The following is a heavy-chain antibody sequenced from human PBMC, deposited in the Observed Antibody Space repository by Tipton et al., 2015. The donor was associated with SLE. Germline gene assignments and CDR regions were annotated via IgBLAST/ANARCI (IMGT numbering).Heavy chain of an antibody. V-gene: IGHV4-61*02. J-gene: IGHJ6*03. D-gene: IGHD5-24*01. CDR1: GGSISRGRYY. CDR2: IYSSGTI. Sequence: TLSLTCTVSGGSISRGRYYLSWIRQTAGKGLEWIGRIYSSGTISYNPSLRGRVTLSLDTSKNQFSLRLTSVTAADTAVYYCARAEMTTEGSAFYFYVDVWGKGTTVTVSS. CDR3: ARAEMTTEGSAFYFYVDV.